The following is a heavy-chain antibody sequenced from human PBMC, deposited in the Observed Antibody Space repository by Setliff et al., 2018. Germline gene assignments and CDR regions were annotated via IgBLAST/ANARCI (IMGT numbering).Heavy chain of an antibody. CDR2: IIPIFGTP. Sequence: SVKVSCKASGDTFSTYALSWVRQAPGQGLEWMGAIIPIFGTPNYAQKFQDRVTITAGVSTSTAYMELSSLRSDDTAVYYCARELRSPYWHLDSWGQGTQVTVSS. CDR1: GDTFSTYA. J-gene: IGHJ5*01. V-gene: IGHV1-69*13. CDR3: ARELRSPYWHLDS. D-gene: IGHD3-16*01.